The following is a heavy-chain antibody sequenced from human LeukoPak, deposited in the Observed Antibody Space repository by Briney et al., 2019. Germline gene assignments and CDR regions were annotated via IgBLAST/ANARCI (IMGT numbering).Heavy chain of an antibody. J-gene: IGHJ6*03. CDR3: AKGPAAIRGGYYYMDV. Sequence: PGGSLRLSCTASGFTFSSYAMNWVRQAPGKGLEWVSAISGSGGSTYYADSVKGRFTISRDNSKNTLYLQMNSLRAEDTAVYYCAKGPAAIRGGYYYMDVWGKGTTVTVSS. D-gene: IGHD2-2*02. CDR2: ISGSGGST. V-gene: IGHV3-23*01. CDR1: GFTFSSYA.